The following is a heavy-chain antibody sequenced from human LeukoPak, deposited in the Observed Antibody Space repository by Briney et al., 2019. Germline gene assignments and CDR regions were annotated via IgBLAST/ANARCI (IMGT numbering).Heavy chain of an antibody. CDR2: IYSSGST. J-gene: IGHJ6*03. D-gene: IGHD3-22*01. CDR3: TRETYSYDRSGYYRGAAYYYYMDV. V-gene: IGHV4-4*07. CDR1: GGSITSYY. Sequence: SETLSLTCSVSGGSITSYYWSWIRQPAGKGLEWIGRIYSSGSTNYNASLKTRVTTSVDKSKNQFFLKLTSVTAADTAVYYCTRETYSYDRSGYYRGAAYYYYMDVWGKGTTVTVSS.